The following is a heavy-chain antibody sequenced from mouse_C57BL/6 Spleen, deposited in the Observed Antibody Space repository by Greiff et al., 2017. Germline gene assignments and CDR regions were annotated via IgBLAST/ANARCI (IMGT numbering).Heavy chain of an antibody. CDR2: IDPSDSET. Sequence: QVQLQQPGAELVRPGSSVKLSCKASGYTFTSYWMHWVKQRPIQGLEWIGNIDPSDSETHYNQKFKDKATLTVDKSSSTAYMQLSSLTSEDSAVYYCARATTSWYFDVWGTGTTVTVSS. D-gene: IGHD1-1*01. CDR3: ARATTSWYFDV. J-gene: IGHJ1*03. CDR1: GYTFTSYW. V-gene: IGHV1-52*01.